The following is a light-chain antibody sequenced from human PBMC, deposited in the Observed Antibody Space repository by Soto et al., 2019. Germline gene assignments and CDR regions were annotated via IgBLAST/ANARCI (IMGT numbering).Light chain of an antibody. CDR2: GAS. CDR3: QQYGSSTWT. V-gene: IGKV3-20*01. CDR1: QSVSSSY. J-gene: IGKJ1*01. Sequence: EIVLTQSPGTLSLSPGERATLSCRASQSVSSSYLAWYQQKPGQAPRLLIYGASSRATGIPDRFSGSGSGTDGTITISRLEKEDVSVYYCQQYGSSTWTFGQGTKVDIK.